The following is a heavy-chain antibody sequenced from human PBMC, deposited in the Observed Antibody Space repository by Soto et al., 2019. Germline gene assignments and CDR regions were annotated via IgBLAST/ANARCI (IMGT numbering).Heavy chain of an antibody. Sequence: PSETLSLTCTVSGGSISSSSYYWGWIRQPPGKGLEWIGSIYYSGSTYYNPSLKSRVTISVDTSKNQFSLKLSSVTAADTAVYYCARRFIVVVPAAIGKENWFDPWGQGTLVTVS. D-gene: IGHD2-2*01. CDR3: ARRFIVVVPAAIGKENWFDP. CDR2: IYYSGST. V-gene: IGHV4-39*01. J-gene: IGHJ5*02. CDR1: GGSISSSSYY.